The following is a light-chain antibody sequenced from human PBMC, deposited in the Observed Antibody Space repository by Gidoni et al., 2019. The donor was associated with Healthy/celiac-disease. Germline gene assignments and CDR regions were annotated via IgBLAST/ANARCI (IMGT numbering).Light chain of an antibody. Sequence: QSALTQPASVSGSPGQSITISCTGTSSDVGSYNLVSWYQQHPGKAPNLMIYEGSKRPSGVSNRFSCSKSGNTASLTISGLQAEDEADYSCCSYAGSSTFVVFGGGTKLTVL. CDR1: SSDVGSYNL. CDR2: EGS. V-gene: IGLV2-23*03. J-gene: IGLJ2*01. CDR3: CSYAGSSTFVV.